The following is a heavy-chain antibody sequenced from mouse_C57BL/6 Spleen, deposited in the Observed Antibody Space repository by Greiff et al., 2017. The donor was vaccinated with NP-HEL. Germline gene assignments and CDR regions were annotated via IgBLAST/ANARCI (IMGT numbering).Heavy chain of an antibody. D-gene: IGHD6-1*01. CDR1: GFSLTSYG. CDR3: AKKSSGGDWYFDV. Sequence: QVQLQQSGPGLVQPSQSLSITCTVSGFSLTSYGVHWVRQSPGKGLEWLGVIWRGGSTDYNAAFMSRLSITKDNSKSQVFFKMNSLQADDTVIYYCAKKSSGGDWYFDVWGTGTTVTVSS. J-gene: IGHJ1*03. CDR2: IWRGGST. V-gene: IGHV2-5*01.